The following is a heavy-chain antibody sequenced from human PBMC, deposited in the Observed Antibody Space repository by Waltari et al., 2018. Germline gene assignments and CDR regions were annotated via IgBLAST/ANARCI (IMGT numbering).Heavy chain of an antibody. CDR2: IYHSGST. CDR3: ARAESMVAGVFDY. V-gene: IGHV4-4*02. Sequence: QVQLQESGPGLVKPSGTLSLTCAVSGGSIRRSPWWSWVCQPPGKGLEWIGEIYHSGSTNYNPSLKSRVTISVDKSKNQFSLKLSSVTAADTAVYYCARAESMVAGVFDYWGQGTLVTVSS. J-gene: IGHJ4*02. CDR1: GGSIRRSPW. D-gene: IGHD6-19*01.